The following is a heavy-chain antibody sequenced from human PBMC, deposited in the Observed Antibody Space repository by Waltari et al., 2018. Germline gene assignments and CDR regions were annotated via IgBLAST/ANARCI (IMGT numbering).Heavy chain of an antibody. J-gene: IGHJ4*02. CDR3: ARDSGPW. Sequence: VQLQASGPGLVKPSETLSLTCTVSGGSISSYYWSWIRQPPGKGLEWVSIIYSGGTTYYADSVKGRFTISRDSSKNTVFLQMNSLRPEDTALYYCARDSGPWGGPGTLVTVSS. CDR2: IYSGGTT. V-gene: IGHV3-53*04. CDR1: GGSISSYY. D-gene: IGHD1-26*01.